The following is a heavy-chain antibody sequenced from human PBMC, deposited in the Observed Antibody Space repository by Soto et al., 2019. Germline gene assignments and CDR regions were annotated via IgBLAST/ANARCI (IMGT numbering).Heavy chain of an antibody. Sequence: GGSLRLSCAASGFMFSAYVMNWVRQAPGKGLEWVSDIDSVEETSYTDSVKGRFTISRDNSRGMLLLQMDNLRSEDTAVYYCAREDGGGPLDSWGHGTLVTVSS. V-gene: IGHV3-23*01. CDR1: GFMFSAYV. CDR3: AREDGGGPLDS. J-gene: IGHJ5*01. D-gene: IGHD3-16*01. CDR2: IDSVEET.